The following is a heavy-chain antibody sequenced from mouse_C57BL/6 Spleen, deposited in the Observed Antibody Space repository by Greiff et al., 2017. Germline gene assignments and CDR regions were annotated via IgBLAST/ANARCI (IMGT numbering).Heavy chain of an antibody. V-gene: IGHV1-76*01. CDR1: GYTFTDYY. CDR2: IYPGSGNT. CDR3: AREDYGSSLGFAY. D-gene: IGHD1-1*01. Sequence: VQLQQSGAELVRPGASVKLSCKASGYTFTDYYINWVKQRPGQGLEWIARIYPGSGNTYYNEKFKGKATLTAEKSSSTAYMQLSSLTSEDSAVYFCAREDYGSSLGFAYWGQGTLVTVSA. J-gene: IGHJ3*01.